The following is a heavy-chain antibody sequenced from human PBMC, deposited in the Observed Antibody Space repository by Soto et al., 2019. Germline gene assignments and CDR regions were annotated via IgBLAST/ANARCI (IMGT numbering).Heavy chain of an antibody. CDR3: ARDGPSSGWYGWFDP. Sequence: SETLSLTCTVSGGSISSGGYYWSWIRQHPGKGLEWIGYIYYSGSTYYNPSLKSRVTISVDTSKNQFSLKLSSVTAADTAVYYCARDGPSSGWYGWFDPWGQGTLVTVSS. D-gene: IGHD6-19*01. V-gene: IGHV4-31*03. CDR1: GGSISSGGYY. CDR2: IYYSGST. J-gene: IGHJ5*02.